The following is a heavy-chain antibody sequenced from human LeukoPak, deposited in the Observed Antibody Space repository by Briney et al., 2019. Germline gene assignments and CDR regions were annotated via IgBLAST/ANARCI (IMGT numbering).Heavy chain of an antibody. CDR1: GYSFTSYW. J-gene: IGHJ3*02. D-gene: IGHD3-10*01. V-gene: IGHV5-51*01. Sequence: GESLKISCKGSGYSFTSYWIGWVRQMPGKGLEWRGIIYPGDSDTRYSPSFQGKVTISADKSISTAYLQWSSLKASDTAMYYCARHKDHTMARAFDIWGQGTMVTVSS. CDR3: ARHKDHTMARAFDI. CDR2: IYPGDSDT.